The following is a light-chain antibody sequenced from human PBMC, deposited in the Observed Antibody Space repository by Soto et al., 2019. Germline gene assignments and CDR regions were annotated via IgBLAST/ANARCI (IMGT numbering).Light chain of an antibody. CDR3: TSYKTSSTYV. J-gene: IGLJ1*01. CDR1: STDVGNYNY. V-gene: IGLV2-14*03. CDR2: DVS. Sequence: QSVVTQPASVSGSPGQSIAISCTGTSTDVGNYNYVSWYQQHPGRAPQLMIYDVSNRPSGVSDRFSGSKSGNTASLTISGLQPEDEADYYCTSYKTSSTYVFGTGTKVTVL.